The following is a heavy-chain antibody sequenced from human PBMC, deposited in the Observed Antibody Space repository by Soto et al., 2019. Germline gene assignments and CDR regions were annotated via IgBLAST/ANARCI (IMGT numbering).Heavy chain of an antibody. J-gene: IGHJ1*01. V-gene: IGHV1-46*01. CDR2: VNPSGGST. D-gene: IGHD2-15*01. Sequence: XSVKVSCKASVYLFTSYSMHWVRLAPGQGLEWMGVVNPSGGSTKYAQNFQGRVTMTRDTSTTTIYMELSSLRSDDTAIYYCAREENCSGGTCYSEYFHRSGQGTLVTVSS. CDR1: VYLFTSYS. CDR3: AREENCSGGTCYSEYFHR.